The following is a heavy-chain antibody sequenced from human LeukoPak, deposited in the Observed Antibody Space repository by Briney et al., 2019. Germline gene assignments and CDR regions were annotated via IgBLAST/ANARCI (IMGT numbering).Heavy chain of an antibody. CDR3: ARDPPNYGSVSYYYSWFDP. CDR1: GGSFSGYY. V-gene: IGHV4-34*01. Sequence: SETLSLTCAVYGGSFSGYYWSWIRQPPGKGLEWIGEINHSGSTNYNPSLKSRVTISVDTSKNQFSLKLSSVTAADTAVYYCARDPPNYGSVSYYYSWFDPWGQGTLVTVSS. J-gene: IGHJ5*02. D-gene: IGHD3-10*01. CDR2: INHSGST.